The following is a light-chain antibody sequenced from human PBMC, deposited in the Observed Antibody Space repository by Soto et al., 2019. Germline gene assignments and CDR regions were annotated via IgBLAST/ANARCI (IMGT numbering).Light chain of an antibody. Sequence: ENVLTQSPGTLSLSPGERATLSCRASQTVSSYLTWYQQRPGQAPRLLIYGASKRATVIPDRFSGSGSGTDFTLTISRLEPEDFALYYCQQYGTSPITFGQGTRLEIK. CDR2: GAS. J-gene: IGKJ5*01. CDR3: QQYGTSPIT. CDR1: QTVSSY. V-gene: IGKV3-20*01.